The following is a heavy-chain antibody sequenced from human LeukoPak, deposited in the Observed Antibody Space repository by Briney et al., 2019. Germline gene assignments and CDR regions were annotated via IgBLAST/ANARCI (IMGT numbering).Heavy chain of an antibody. J-gene: IGHJ6*02. CDR3: AKARLMAAPFYYYGMDV. D-gene: IGHD5-24*01. CDR2: IKEDGSET. V-gene: IGHV3-7*03. Sequence: GGSLRLSCAASGFTFKKYWMNWVRQVPGKGLECLANIKEDGSETYYADSVRGRFTISRDNAKNSLYLQMNSLRGEDTALYYCAKARLMAAPFYYYGMDVWGPGTTVTVSS. CDR1: GFTFKKYW.